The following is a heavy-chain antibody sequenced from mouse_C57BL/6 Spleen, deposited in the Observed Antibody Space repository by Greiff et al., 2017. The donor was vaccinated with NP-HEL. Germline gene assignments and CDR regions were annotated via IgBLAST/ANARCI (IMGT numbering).Heavy chain of an antibody. CDR2: IYPRSGNT. CDR3: ARSYYGYDFAY. CDR1: GYTFTSYG. Sequence: QVQLQQSGAELARPGASVKLSCKASGYTFTSYGISWVKQRTGQGLEWIGEIYPRSGNTYYNEKFKGKATLTADKSSSTAYMELRSLTSEDSAVYFCARSYYGYDFAYWGQGTLVTVSA. V-gene: IGHV1-81*01. D-gene: IGHD2-9*01. J-gene: IGHJ3*01.